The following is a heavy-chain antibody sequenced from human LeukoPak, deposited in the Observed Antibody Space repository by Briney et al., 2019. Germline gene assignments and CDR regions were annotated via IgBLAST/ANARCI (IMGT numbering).Heavy chain of an antibody. CDR3: AKDDAWLQYGD. Sequence: GGSLRLSCAASGFTFSSYTMHWLRQAPGKGLEWVAFFSYDGSDKSYADSVKGRFTISRDNSKGTVSLQMNSLRPEDTAVYYCAKDDAWLQYGDWGRGTLVTVSS. CDR2: FSYDGSDK. CDR1: GFTFSSYT. D-gene: IGHD5-24*01. V-gene: IGHV3-30*04. J-gene: IGHJ4*02.